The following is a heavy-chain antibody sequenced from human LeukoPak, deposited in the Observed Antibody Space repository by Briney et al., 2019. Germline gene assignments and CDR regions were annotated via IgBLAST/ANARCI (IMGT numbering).Heavy chain of an antibody. V-gene: IGHV3-7*01. Sequence: PGGSLRLSCAASGFTFSRYWMNWVRQAPGKGLEWVANIKEDGSENSYVESVKGRFTISRDNAKNSLYLQLNSLRAEDTAVYFCARQRYSDYWGQGTLVTVSS. CDR1: GFTFSRYW. CDR3: ARQRYSDY. D-gene: IGHD1-1*01. CDR2: IKEDGSEN. J-gene: IGHJ4*02.